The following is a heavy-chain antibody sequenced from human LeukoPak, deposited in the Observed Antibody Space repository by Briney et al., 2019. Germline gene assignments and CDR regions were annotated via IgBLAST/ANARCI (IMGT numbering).Heavy chain of an antibody. CDR1: GGSISSYY. J-gene: IGHJ6*03. CDR2: IYYSGST. V-gene: IGHV4-59*01. D-gene: IGHD2-21*01. CDR3: ARVWNYYYYMDV. Sequence: SETLSLTCTVSGGSISSYYWSWIRQPPGKGLEWIGYIYYSGSTNYNPSLKSRVTISVDTSKNQFSLKLSSVTAADAAVYYCARVWNYYYYMDVWGKGTTVTVSS.